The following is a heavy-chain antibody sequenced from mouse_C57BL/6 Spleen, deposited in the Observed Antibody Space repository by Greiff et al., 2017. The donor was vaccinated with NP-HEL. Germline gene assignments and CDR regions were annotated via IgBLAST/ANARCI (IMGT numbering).Heavy chain of an antibody. D-gene: IGHD1-1*01. V-gene: IGHV3-1*01. CDR1: GYSITSGYD. J-gene: IGHJ1*03. CDR2: RSYSGST. CDR3: ARDGNLPFYV. Sequence: EVKLMESGPGLVKPSQSLSLTCTVSGYSITSGYDWHWIRHFPGNILECMGYRSYSGSTNYNPSLKSRISITHDTSKNHFFLKLNSVTTEDTATYYCARDGNLPFYVWGTGTTVTVSS.